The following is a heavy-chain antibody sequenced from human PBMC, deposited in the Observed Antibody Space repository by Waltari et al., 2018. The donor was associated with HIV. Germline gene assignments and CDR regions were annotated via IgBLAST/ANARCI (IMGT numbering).Heavy chain of an antibody. V-gene: IGHV3-23*01. J-gene: IGHJ4*02. D-gene: IGHD2-2*01. CDR3: AKGDCNSPSCPFDF. CDR1: GFIFRSYA. Sequence: EVPLLESGGGLIEHGGSLRLSCVGSGFIFRSYAMCWFSTAPGKGLEWVSGISGSGNSTYYAGSVKGRFIISRDNSKNTVFLQMNSLRAEDTAVYYCAKGDCNSPSCPFDFWGQVTLVTVSS. CDR2: ISGSGNST.